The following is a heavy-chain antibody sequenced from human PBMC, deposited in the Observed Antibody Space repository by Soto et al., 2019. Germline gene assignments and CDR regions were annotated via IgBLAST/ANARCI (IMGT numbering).Heavy chain of an antibody. CDR2: INPNSGGT. J-gene: IGHJ6*02. V-gene: IGHV1-2*04. CDR3: ARXCLVSSAIDDYYYGMDV. CDR1: GYTFTGYY. D-gene: IGHD2-21*01. Sequence: ASVKVSCKGSGYTFTGYYMHWVRQAPGQGLEWMGWINPNSGGTNYAQKFQGWVTMTRDTSISTAYMELSRLRSDDTAVYYCARXCLVSSAIDDYYYGMDVWGQGTTVTVSS.